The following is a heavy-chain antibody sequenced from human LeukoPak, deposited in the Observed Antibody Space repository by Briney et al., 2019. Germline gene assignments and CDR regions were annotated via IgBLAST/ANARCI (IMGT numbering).Heavy chain of an antibody. Sequence: SETLSLTCTVSGGSISSYYWSWIRQPPGKGLEWVGYIYYSGSTNYNPSLKSRVTISVDTSKNQFSLKLSSVTAADTAVYYCARTVTDYYYYYMDVWGKGTTVTVSS. J-gene: IGHJ6*03. CDR2: IYYSGST. CDR1: GGSISSYY. V-gene: IGHV4-59*01. CDR3: ARTVTDYYYYYMDV. D-gene: IGHD4-11*01.